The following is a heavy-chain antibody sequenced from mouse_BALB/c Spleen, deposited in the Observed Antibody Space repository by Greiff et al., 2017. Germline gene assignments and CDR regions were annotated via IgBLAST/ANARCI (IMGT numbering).Heavy chain of an antibody. CDR1: GFSLTSYG. V-gene: IGHV2-9*02. CDR2: IWAGGST. J-gene: IGHJ4*01. Sequence: VKLVESGPGLVAPSQSLSITCTVSGFSLTSYGVHWVRQPPGKGLEWLGVIWAGGSTNYNSALMSRLSISKDNSKSQVFLKMNSLQTDDTAMYYCARDHYGSSYDAMDYWGQGTSVTVSS. D-gene: IGHD1-1*01. CDR3: ARDHYGSSYDAMDY.